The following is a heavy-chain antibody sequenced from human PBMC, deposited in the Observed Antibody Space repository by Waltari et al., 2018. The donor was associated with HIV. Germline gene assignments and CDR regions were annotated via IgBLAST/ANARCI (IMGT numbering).Heavy chain of an antibody. Sequence: EVQLVQSGAEVKKPGESLKISCKGSGYSFTSYWIAWVRQMPGKGLEWMGIIYPGDSETRYSPSFQGQVTISADKSISTAYLQWSSLKASDTAMYYCASSVTTDYYGMDVWGQGTTVTVSS. CDR1: GYSFTSYW. V-gene: IGHV5-51*01. CDR2: IYPGDSET. J-gene: IGHJ6*02. CDR3: ASSVTTDYYGMDV. D-gene: IGHD4-17*01.